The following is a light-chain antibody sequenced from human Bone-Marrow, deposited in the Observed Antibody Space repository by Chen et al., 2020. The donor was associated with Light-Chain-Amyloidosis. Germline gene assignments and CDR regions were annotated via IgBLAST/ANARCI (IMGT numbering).Light chain of an antibody. CDR3: QVWDRSSDRPV. Sequence: SYVLTQPSSVSVAPEQTAKIACGGNNIGSTSVHWYQQTPGQAPLLFVYDDSDRPSGIPERLSGSNSGNTATLTISRVEAGDEADYYCQVWDRSSDRPVFGGGTKLTVL. J-gene: IGLJ3*02. CDR1: NIGSTS. V-gene: IGLV3-21*02. CDR2: DDS.